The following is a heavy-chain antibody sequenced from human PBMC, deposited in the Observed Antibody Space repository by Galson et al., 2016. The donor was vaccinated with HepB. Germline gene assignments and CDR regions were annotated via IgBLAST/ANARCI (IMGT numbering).Heavy chain of an antibody. J-gene: IGHJ6*02. Sequence: SLRLSCAASGFTVNSYGVHWVRQTPGKRLEWMAVMSYDGSTKKYADSVKGRFTFSRDNSKNTVYLQMNRLRPEDTAVYYCAREVHSDDFWSGYTLSYYGMDVWGQGTAVTVPS. CDR3: AREVHSDDFWSGYTLSYYGMDV. CDR1: GFTVNSYG. V-gene: IGHV3-30*03. D-gene: IGHD3-3*01. CDR2: MSYDGSTK.